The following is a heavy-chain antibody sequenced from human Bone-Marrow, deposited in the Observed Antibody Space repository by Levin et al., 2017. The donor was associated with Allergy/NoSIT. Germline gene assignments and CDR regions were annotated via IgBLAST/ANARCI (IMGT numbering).Heavy chain of an antibody. D-gene: IGHD1-26*01. V-gene: IGHV3-33*01. CDR3: ARDSVGAPTDFDY. CDR1: GFTFRNYG. CDR2: LWYDGSNA. J-gene: IGHJ4*02. Sequence: PGESLKISCAASGFTFRNYGMHWVRQAPGKGLEWVAFLWYDGSNANYADSVKGRLTISRDNSKNTLYLQMNSLRVEDTAVYYCARDSVGAPTDFDYWGQGTLVTASS.